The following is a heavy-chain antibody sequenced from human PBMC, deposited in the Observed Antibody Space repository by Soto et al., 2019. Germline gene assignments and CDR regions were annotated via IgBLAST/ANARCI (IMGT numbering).Heavy chain of an antibody. CDR3: AKEVSESGWSPFFNY. CDR1: GYTFTTYY. D-gene: IGHD6-19*01. Sequence: ASVKVSCKASGYTFTTYYMHWVRQAPGQGLEWMGMINPSGGSTSYAQKFQDRVTMTRDTSTSTVYMELNSLRAEDTAVYYCAKEVSESGWSPFFNYWGQGTLVTVSS. J-gene: IGHJ4*02. CDR2: INPSGGST. V-gene: IGHV1-46*01.